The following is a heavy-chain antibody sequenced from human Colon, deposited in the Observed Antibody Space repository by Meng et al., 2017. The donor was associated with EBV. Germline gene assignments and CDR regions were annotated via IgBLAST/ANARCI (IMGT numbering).Heavy chain of an antibody. CDR2: IYHGGRT. D-gene: IGHD2-2*02. CDR1: GGSVISGTNY. V-gene: IGHV4-30-4*01. Sequence: VELQESGPRLVKPSQTLAPTSSVAGGSVISGTNYWIWIRQPPGKGLEWIGYIYHGGRTYYNPSLESRVTMSVDTSKNQFSLNLTSVTAADTAVYYCARVNGDCFSTICYKGWFDPWGQGTLVTVSS. J-gene: IGHJ5*02. CDR3: ARVNGDCFSTICYKGWFDP.